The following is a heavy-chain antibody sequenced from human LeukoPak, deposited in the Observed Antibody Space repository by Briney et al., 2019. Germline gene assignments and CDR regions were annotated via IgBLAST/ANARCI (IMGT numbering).Heavy chain of an antibody. J-gene: IGHJ4*02. CDR1: GFPFSIYS. Sequence: GGSLRLPCAASGFPFSIYSMHWVRRAPGKGLEWVSYISSSSSTIYYADSVKGRFTISRDNAKNSLYLQMNSLRAEDTAVYYCASRAYDSSGYYYAMGYWGQGTLVTVSS. D-gene: IGHD3-22*01. V-gene: IGHV3-48*01. CDR3: ASRAYDSSGYYYAMGY. CDR2: ISSSSSTI.